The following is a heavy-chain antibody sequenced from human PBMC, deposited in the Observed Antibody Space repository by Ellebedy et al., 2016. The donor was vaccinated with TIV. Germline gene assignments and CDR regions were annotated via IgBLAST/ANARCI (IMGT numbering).Heavy chain of an antibody. CDR3: ARDLSGFDGYYFNY. J-gene: IGHJ4*02. Sequence: AASVKVSCKASGYRFISYYIHWVRQAPGQGLEWLGVINPGAGSTTYAQNFQGRVAMTSDTSTNTVYMDLSSLSSEDTAVYYCARDLSGFDGYYFNYWGQGTLVTVSS. V-gene: IGHV1-46*01. CDR2: INPGAGST. CDR1: GYRFISYY. D-gene: IGHD5-12*01.